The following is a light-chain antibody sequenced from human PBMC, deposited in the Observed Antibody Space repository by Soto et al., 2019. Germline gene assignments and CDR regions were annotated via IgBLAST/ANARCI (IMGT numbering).Light chain of an antibody. V-gene: IGLV1-40*01. CDR2: GNS. Sequence: QSVLTQPPSVSGAPGQRVTISCTGSSSNIGAGYDVHWYQQLPGTAPKLLIYGNSNRPSGVPDRVSGSKSGTSASLAITGLQAEDEADYYCQSYDSSLREVFGGGTQLTVL. CDR1: SSNIGAGYD. CDR3: QSYDSSLREV. J-gene: IGLJ2*01.